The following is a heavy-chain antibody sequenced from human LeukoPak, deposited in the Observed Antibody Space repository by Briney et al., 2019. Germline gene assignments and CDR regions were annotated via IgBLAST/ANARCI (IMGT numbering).Heavy chain of an antibody. J-gene: IGHJ3*02. CDR1: GGSISSSSYY. V-gene: IGHV4-61*05. D-gene: IGHD3-22*01. CDR3: ARVGNYYDSSGTNAFDI. CDR2: IYYSGST. Sequence: PSETLSLTCTVSGGSISSSSYYWGWIRQPPGKGLEWIGYIYYSGSTNYNPSLKSRVTISVDTSKNQFSLKLSSVTAADTAVYYCARVGNYYDSSGTNAFDIWGQGTMVTVSS.